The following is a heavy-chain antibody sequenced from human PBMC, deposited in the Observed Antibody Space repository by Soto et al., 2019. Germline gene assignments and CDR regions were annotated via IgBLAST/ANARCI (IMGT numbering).Heavy chain of an antibody. D-gene: IGHD2-21*01. CDR3: ARDSFGADSFRDY. J-gene: IGHJ4*02. Sequence: ASVTVSCKASGGTFHSYASSWVRLAPGQGLEWMGGIIPIFGTANYAQKFQGRVTITADESTSTAYMELSSLRSEDTAVYYCARDSFGADSFRDYWGQGTLVTVSS. CDR2: IIPIFGTA. CDR1: GGTFHSYA. V-gene: IGHV1-69*13.